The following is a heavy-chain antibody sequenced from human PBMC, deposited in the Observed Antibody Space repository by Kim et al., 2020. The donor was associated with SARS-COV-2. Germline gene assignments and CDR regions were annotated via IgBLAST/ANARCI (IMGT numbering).Heavy chain of an antibody. V-gene: IGHV1-69*02. CDR1: GGTFSSYT. J-gene: IGHJ5*02. Sequence: SVKVSCKASGGTFSSYTISWVRQAPGQGLEWMGRIIPILGIANYAQKFQGRVTITADKSTSTAYMELSSLRSEDTAVYYCARLVGGNKWRFDPWGQGTLVTVSS. CDR2: IIPILGIA. D-gene: IGHD2-15*01. CDR3: ARLVGGNKWRFDP.